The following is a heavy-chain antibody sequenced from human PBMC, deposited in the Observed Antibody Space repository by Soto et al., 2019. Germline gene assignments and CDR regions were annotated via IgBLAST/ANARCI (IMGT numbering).Heavy chain of an antibody. D-gene: IGHD6-13*01. V-gene: IGHV5-51*01. CDR1: GYSFTSYW. CDR2: IYPGDSDT. Sequence: RGESLKISCKGSGYSFTSYWIGWVRQMPGKGLEWMGIIYPGDSDTRYSPSFQGQVTISADKSISTAYLQWSSLKASDTAMYYCARHPTSPEGSSWYSNYYYGMDVWGQGTTVTVSS. CDR3: ARHPTSPEGSSWYSNYYYGMDV. J-gene: IGHJ6*02.